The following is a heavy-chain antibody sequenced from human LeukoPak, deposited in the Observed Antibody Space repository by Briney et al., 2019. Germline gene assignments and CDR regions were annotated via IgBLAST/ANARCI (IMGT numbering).Heavy chain of an antibody. J-gene: IGHJ5*02. V-gene: IGHV4-59*11. D-gene: IGHD3-3*01. Sequence: PSETLSLTCTVSGGSISSHYWGWIRQPPGKGLEWIGYIYYSGSTNYNPSLKSRVTISVDTSKNQFSLKLSSVTAADTAVYYCAGYGFWSGSGPWGQGTLVTVSS. CDR2: IYYSGST. CDR1: GGSISSHY. CDR3: AGYGFWSGSGP.